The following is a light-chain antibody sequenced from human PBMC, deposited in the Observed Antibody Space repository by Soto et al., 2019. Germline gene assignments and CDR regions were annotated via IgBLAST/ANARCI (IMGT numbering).Light chain of an antibody. Sequence: AIQMTQSPSSLSASVGDRVTITCRASQGIRNDLGWYQQKPGKAPKLLIYATSSLQSGVPSNFSGSGSGTDFTLTISSLKPEDFATYYCQQSYSTLTFGGGTKVDIK. CDR2: ATS. J-gene: IGKJ4*01. CDR1: QGIRND. V-gene: IGKV1-6*01. CDR3: QQSYSTLT.